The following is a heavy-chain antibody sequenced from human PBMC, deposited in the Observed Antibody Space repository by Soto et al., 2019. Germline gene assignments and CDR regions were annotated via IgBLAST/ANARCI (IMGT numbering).Heavy chain of an antibody. V-gene: IGHV3-9*01. CDR2: ISWNSGSI. CDR1: GFTFDDYA. J-gene: IGHJ3*02. Sequence: DVQLVESGGGLVQPGRSLRLSCAASGFTFDDYAMHWVRQAPGKGLEWVSGISWNSGSIGYADSVKGRFTISRDNAKNSLYLQINSLRADDTALYYCANALDAFDIWGQGTMVTVSS. CDR3: ANALDAFDI.